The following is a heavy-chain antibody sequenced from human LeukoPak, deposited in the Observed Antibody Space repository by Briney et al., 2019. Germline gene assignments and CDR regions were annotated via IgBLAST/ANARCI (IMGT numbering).Heavy chain of an antibody. V-gene: IGHV3-48*03. CDR1: GFTFSSYA. J-gene: IGHJ4*02. D-gene: IGHD6-13*01. CDR2: ISSSGSTI. Sequence: GRSLRLSCAASGFTFSSYAMSWVRQAPGKGLEWVSYISSSGSTIYYADSVKGRFTTSRDNAKNSLYLQMNSLRAEDTAVYYCARDRGGSSWYYFDYWGQGTLVTVSS. CDR3: ARDRGGSSWYYFDY.